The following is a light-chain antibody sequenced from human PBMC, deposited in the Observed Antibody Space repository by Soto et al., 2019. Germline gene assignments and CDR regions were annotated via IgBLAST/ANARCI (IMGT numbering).Light chain of an antibody. Sequence: SYELTQPPSVSVAPGKTARITCGGNNIGRKSVHWYQQKPGQAPVMVIYYERDRPSGIPERFSGSNSGNTATLTISRVEVGDEADYYCQVWDSSSDHVVFGGGTKLTVL. J-gene: IGLJ2*01. V-gene: IGLV3-21*04. CDR1: NIGRKS. CDR3: QVWDSSSDHVV. CDR2: YER.